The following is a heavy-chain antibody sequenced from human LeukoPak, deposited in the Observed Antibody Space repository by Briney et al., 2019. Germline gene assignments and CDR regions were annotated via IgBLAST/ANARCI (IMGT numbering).Heavy chain of an antibody. V-gene: IGHV4-34*01. CDR1: GGSFSGYY. CDR2: INHSGST. D-gene: IGHD1-7*01. Sequence: SETLSLTCAVYGGSFSGYYWSWIRQHPGKGLEWIGEINHSGSTNYNPSLKSRVNISVDTSKNQFSLKLSSVTAADTAVYYCARSGGITGTSYWGQGTLVTVSS. CDR3: ARSGGITGTSY. J-gene: IGHJ4*02.